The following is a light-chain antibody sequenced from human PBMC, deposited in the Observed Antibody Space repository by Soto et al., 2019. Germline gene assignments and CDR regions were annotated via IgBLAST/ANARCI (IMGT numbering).Light chain of an antibody. CDR1: QAIRHD. CDR3: LQDYTYPRT. V-gene: IGKV1-6*01. J-gene: IGKJ4*01. Sequence: AIEMTQSPSSLSVSVGDRVTITCRASQAIRHDLGWYQQKPGKAPELLIYNASILQSGVPSRFSGSGSGTDFTLTITSLQPEDFATYYCLQDYTYPRTFGGGTKVDIK. CDR2: NAS.